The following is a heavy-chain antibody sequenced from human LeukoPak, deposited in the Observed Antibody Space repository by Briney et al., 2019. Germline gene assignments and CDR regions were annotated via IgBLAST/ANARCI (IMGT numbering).Heavy chain of an antibody. J-gene: IGHJ4*01. D-gene: IGHD5-24*01. Sequence: GGSLRLSCEASGFTFNIYGMNWVRQAPGKGPEWVSYIGSRSVTTHYADSVKGRFTVSRDDAQNALYLQMNSLRRDDTAVYYCARATRNGYDYWATEPGSPSPQ. CDR1: GFTFNIYG. CDR2: IGSRSVTT. CDR3: ARATRNGYDY. V-gene: IGHV3-48*04.